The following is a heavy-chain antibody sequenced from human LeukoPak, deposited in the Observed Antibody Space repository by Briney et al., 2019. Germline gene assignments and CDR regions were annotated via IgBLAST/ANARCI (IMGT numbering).Heavy chain of an antibody. Sequence: PGGSLRLSCAASGFTVSSNYMSWVRQAPGKGLEWVSVIYSGGSTYYADSVKGRFTISRDNSKNTLYLQMNSLRAEDTAVYYCANLGVVVPAAMARDSDYWGQGTLVTVSS. CDR2: IYSGGST. V-gene: IGHV3-66*01. CDR3: ANLGVVVPAAMARDSDY. D-gene: IGHD2-2*01. CDR1: GFTVSSNY. J-gene: IGHJ4*02.